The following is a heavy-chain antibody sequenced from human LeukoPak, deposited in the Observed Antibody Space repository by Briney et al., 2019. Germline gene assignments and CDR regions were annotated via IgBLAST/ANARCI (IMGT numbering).Heavy chain of an antibody. D-gene: IGHD3-3*01. J-gene: IGHJ3*02. CDR3: AREADFWSGYYTNAFDI. Sequence: SETLSLTCTVSGGSISSYYWSWIRQPAGKGLEWIGRIYTSGSTNYNPSLKSRVTMSVDTSKNQFSLKLSSVTAADTAVYYCAREADFWSGYYTNAFDIWGQGTMVTVSS. CDR1: GGSISSYY. V-gene: IGHV4-4*07. CDR2: IYTSGST.